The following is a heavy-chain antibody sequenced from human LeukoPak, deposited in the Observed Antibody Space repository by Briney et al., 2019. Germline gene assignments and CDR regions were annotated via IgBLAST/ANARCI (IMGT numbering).Heavy chain of an antibody. CDR2: IHYDGRT. J-gene: IGHJ5*02. CDR1: GGSFSGYY. Sequence: SETLSLTCAVYGGSFSGYYWSWIRQPPGKGLEWIGNIHYDGRTASNPSLKSRVTISLDTSTNQFSLKVNSVTATDTALYYCARVVTAAGLDLWGQGILVSISS. D-gene: IGHD6-25*01. CDR3: ARVVTAAGLDL. V-gene: IGHV4-34*01.